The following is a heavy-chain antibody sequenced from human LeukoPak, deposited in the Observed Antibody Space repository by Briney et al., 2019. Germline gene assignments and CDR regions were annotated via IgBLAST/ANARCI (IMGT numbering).Heavy chain of an antibody. CDR1: GDSVSSYSVT. CDR2: TYYRSTWYN. Sequence: SQALSLTCAISGDSVSSYSVTWNWVRQSPSRGLEWLGRTYYRSTWYNDYAVSVRGRITVNPDTSKNQFSLHLNSVTPEDTAVYYCARRLIQYGCFDPWGQGILVTVSS. CDR3: ARRLIQYGCFDP. J-gene: IGHJ5*02. V-gene: IGHV6-1*01. D-gene: IGHD2-2*01.